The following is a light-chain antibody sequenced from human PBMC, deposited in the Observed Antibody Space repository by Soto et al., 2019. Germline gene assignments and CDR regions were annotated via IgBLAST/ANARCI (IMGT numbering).Light chain of an antibody. CDR3: QQYHRIPAT. Sequence: DFVMTQSPDSLAVSLGERATIKCKSGHRLLWSPNNKNYLAWYQQKPGQPPKLLISCASTREAGVPDRFSGSGSETDFTLTISSLQTEDVAVYYCQQYHRIPATLGQGTRLEIK. CDR1: HRLLWSPNNKNY. J-gene: IGKJ2*01. V-gene: IGKV4-1*01. CDR2: CAS.